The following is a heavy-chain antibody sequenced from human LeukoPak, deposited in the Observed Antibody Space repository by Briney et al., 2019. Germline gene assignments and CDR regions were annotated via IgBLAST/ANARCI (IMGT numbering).Heavy chain of an antibody. J-gene: IGHJ6*03. V-gene: IGHV1-2*06. CDR1: GYTFTCYC. CDR3: ARDPRTDSRGYWGSYRYYYMAV. CDR2: INPNNGDT. D-gene: IGHD3-22*01. Sequence: AAVKVSCKASGYTFTCYCMHWVRQAPGKGLEWMGRINPNNGDTNYAQKFQGRVTRNRDKSISTAYLEMSRLRSDDTAVYYCARDPRTDSRGYWGSYRYYYMAVWGKGTTVTVSS.